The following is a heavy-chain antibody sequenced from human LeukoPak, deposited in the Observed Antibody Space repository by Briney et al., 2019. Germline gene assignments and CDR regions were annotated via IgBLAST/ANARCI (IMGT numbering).Heavy chain of an antibody. CDR3: ARVRARSYCSSTSCYGY. V-gene: IGHV3-30-3*01. CDR1: GFTFSSYA. D-gene: IGHD2-2*01. Sequence: PGGSLRLSCAASGFTFSSYAMHWVRQAPGKGLEWVAVISYGGSNKYYADSVKGRFTISRDNAKNSLYLQMNSLRAEDTAVYYCARVRARSYCSSTSCYGYWGQGTLVTVSS. J-gene: IGHJ4*02. CDR2: ISYGGSNK.